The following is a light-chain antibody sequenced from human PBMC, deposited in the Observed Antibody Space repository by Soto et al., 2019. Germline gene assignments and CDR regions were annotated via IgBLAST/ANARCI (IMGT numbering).Light chain of an antibody. CDR2: QDN. J-gene: IGLJ2*01. CDR1: KLGDEY. V-gene: IGLV3-1*01. CDR3: QAWDSSTGV. Sequence: SYELTQPPSVSVSPGQTATMTCSGDKLGDEYACWYQQKPGQSPVLIIYQDNKRPSGIPERFSGSNSGNTATLTISGTQAMDEADYYCQAWDSSTGVFGGGTKLTVL.